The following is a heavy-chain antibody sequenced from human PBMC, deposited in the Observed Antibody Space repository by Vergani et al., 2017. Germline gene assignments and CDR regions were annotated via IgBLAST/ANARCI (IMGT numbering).Heavy chain of an antibody. J-gene: IGHJ4*02. V-gene: IGHV3-30-3*01. CDR3: AKEPPGFGEFGFDY. D-gene: IGHD3-10*01. CDR2: ISYDGSNK. Sequence: QVQLVESGGGVVQPGRSLRLSCAASGFTFSSYAMHWVRQAPGKGLEWVAVISYDGSNKYYADSVKGRFTISRDNSKNTLYLQMNSLRAEDTAVYYCAKEPPGFGEFGFDYWGQGTLVTVSS. CDR1: GFTFSSYA.